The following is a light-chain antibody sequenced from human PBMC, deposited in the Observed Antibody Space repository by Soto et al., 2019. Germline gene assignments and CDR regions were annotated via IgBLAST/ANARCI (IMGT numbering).Light chain of an antibody. CDR2: DAS. V-gene: IGKV3-11*01. Sequence: EIVLTQSPATLSLSPGERATLSCRASQTFSSIYLAWYQQKPGQAPRLLIYDASNRATGIPARFSGSGSGTDFTLSIRSLEPEDFAVYYCQQRSTSITFGQGTRLEIK. CDR1: QTFSSIY. J-gene: IGKJ5*01. CDR3: QQRSTSIT.